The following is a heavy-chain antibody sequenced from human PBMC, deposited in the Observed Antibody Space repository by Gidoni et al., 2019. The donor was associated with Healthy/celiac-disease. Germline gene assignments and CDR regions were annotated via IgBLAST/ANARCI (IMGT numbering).Heavy chain of an antibody. V-gene: IGHV3-15*01. D-gene: IGHD3-22*01. Sequence: EVQLVESGGGLVKPGGSLRLSCAASGFTFSNAWMSWVRQAPGKGLEWVGRIKSKTDGGTTDYAAPVKGRFTISRDDSKNTLYLQMNSLKTEDTAVYYCTTDTYYDSSGYYYYRSFDYWGQGTLVTVSS. CDR1: GFTFSNAW. J-gene: IGHJ4*02. CDR2: IKSKTDGGTT. CDR3: TTDTYYDSSGYYYYRSFDY.